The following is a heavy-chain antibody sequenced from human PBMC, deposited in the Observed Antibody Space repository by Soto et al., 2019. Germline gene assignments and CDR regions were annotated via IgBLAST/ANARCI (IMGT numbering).Heavy chain of an antibody. CDR1: GGSMNDYY. J-gene: IGHJ5*02. Sequence: SETLSLTCTVSGGSMNDYYWSWIRQPPGKGLEWIGYVYYIGRTNYNPSLKGRVTMSLDTSKSQFSLKLGSVTTADTAVYYCASQYLGRSSSSSFDPWGQGTLVTVSS. CDR2: VYYIGRT. CDR3: ASQYLGRSSSSSFDP. D-gene: IGHD6-6*01. V-gene: IGHV4-59*08.